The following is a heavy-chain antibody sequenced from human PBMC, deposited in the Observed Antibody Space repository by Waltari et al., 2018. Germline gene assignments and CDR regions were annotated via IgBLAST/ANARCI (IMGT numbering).Heavy chain of an antibody. Sequence: QVQLVQSGAEVKKPGASVKVSCKASGYTFASYDINWVRQATGPGLEWMGWVNPNRSNTGFGQKFQGRVTMTRNTSTSKAYMELSSLRSEDTAVYYCARRLRAEIEKRTRGGFGYWGQGTLVTVSS. CDR2: VNPNRSNT. J-gene: IGHJ4*02. V-gene: IGHV1-8*01. CDR1: GYTFASYD. D-gene: IGHD3-10*01. CDR3: ARRLRAEIEKRTRGGFGY.